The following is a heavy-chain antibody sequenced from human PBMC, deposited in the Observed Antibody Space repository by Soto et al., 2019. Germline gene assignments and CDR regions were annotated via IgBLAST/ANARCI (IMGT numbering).Heavy chain of an antibody. CDR2: ISAYNGNT. CDR3: AREGDPRKAAAAPPDAFDI. V-gene: IGHV1-18*01. D-gene: IGHD6-13*01. J-gene: IGHJ3*02. Sequence: ASVKVSCKASGYTFTSYGISWVRQAPGQGLEWMGWISAYNGNTNYAQKLQGRVTMTTDTSTSTAYMELRSLRSDDTAVYYCAREGDPRKAAAAPPDAFDIGGKGTMVTVPS. CDR1: GYTFTSYG.